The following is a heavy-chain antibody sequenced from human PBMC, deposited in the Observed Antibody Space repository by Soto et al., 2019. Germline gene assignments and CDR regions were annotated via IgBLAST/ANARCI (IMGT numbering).Heavy chain of an antibody. D-gene: IGHD3-10*01. J-gene: IGHJ6*02. Sequence: QVQLQQSGPGLVKPSQTLSLTCAISGDSVSSNSAAWNWIRKSPSRGLEWLGRTYHRSKWHNDSAESVKSRITINPDTSKNQFSLQLNSVTPDDTAVYYCARDRAQFGMDVWGQGTTFTVSS. V-gene: IGHV6-1*01. CDR3: ARDRAQFGMDV. CDR2: TYHRSKWHN. CDR1: GDSVSSNSAA.